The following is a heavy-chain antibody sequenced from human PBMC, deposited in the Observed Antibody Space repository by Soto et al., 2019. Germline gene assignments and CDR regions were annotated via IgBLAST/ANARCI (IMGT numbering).Heavy chain of an antibody. Sequence: PGRSVRLSCLVSGFTISMYGMHLDSQVPGESPFWVSRISGDGATTKYADSVRGRFTISRDKSKNTRYLQISNLEPDDTAIYYCTRRPRDVSSGAGAHWGQGT. D-gene: IGHD7-27*01. J-gene: IGHJ4*02. CDR2: ISGDGATT. V-gene: IGHV3-74*03. CDR1: GFTISMYG. CDR3: TRRPRDVSSGAGAH.